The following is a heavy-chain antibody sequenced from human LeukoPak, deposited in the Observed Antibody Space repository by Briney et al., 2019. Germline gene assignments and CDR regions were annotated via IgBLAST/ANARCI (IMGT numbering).Heavy chain of an antibody. CDR2: MNPNSGNT. V-gene: IGHV1-8*01. Sequence: ASVKVSCKASGYTFTSYDINWVRQATGQGLDGMGWMNPNSGNTGYAQKFQGRVTMTRNTSISTAYMELSSLRSEDTAVYYCARVPHWGSGWYKLWGQGTLVTVSS. D-gene: IGHD6-19*01. CDR1: GYTFTSYD. J-gene: IGHJ4*02. CDR3: ARVPHWGSGWYKL.